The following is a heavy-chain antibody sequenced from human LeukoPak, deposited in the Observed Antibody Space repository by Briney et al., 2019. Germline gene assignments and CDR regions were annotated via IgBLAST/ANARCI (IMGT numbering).Heavy chain of an antibody. D-gene: IGHD4-23*01. V-gene: IGHV3-23*01. J-gene: IGHJ5*01. Sequence: GGSLRLSCEASGFTFSSYAMNRVRQAPGKGLEWVSAISGNGGTTYYADSVKGRFTISRDNSKNTLYVQMNSLRVEETAVYYCARTARWPTPFDFWGQGTLVSVSS. CDR2: ISGNGGTT. CDR3: ARTARWPTPFDF. CDR1: GFTFSSYA.